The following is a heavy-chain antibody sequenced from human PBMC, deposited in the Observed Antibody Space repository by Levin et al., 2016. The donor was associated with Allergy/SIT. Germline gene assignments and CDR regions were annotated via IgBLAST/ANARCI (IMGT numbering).Heavy chain of an antibody. D-gene: IGHD3-16*01. V-gene: IGHV1-69*13. CDR1: GGTFRNYG. J-gene: IGHJ6*02. Sequence: SVKVSCKASGGTFRNYGVAWVRQAPGQGLEWMGGTDRYAQRFQGRVTITADEFTDTAYLEMNSLRPEDTAVYYCARFGHGGSWYYGMDLWGQGTTVTVSS. CDR3: ARFGHGGSWYYGMDL. CDR2: TD.